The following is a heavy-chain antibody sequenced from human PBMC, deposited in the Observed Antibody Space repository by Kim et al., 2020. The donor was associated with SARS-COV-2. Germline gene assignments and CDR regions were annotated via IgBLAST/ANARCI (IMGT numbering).Heavy chain of an antibody. Sequence: YNPSLKSRVTMSVDTSKNQFSLRLSSVTAADTAVYYCARVSNDFWSGGFDYWGQGTLVTVSS. J-gene: IGHJ4*02. D-gene: IGHD3-3*01. CDR3: ARVSNDFWSGGFDY. V-gene: IGHV4-4*07.